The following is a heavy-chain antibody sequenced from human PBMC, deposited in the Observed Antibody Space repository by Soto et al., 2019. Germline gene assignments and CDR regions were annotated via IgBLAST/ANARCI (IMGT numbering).Heavy chain of an antibody. D-gene: IGHD6-6*01. CDR3: AKGSSQLGYFDY. CDR1: GFTFSSYA. Sequence: GSLRLSCAASGFTFSSYAMSWVRQAPGKGLEWVSGISGSGGITYYADSVKGRFHISRDKSKNTVYLQMNSLRAEDTAVYYCAKGSSQLGYFDYWGQGTPVTVSS. V-gene: IGHV3-23*01. J-gene: IGHJ4*02. CDR2: ISGSGGIT.